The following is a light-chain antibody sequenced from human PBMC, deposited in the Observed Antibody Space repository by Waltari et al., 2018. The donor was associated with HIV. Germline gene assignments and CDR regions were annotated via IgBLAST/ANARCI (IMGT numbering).Light chain of an antibody. J-gene: IGLJ2*01. Sequence: QSALTPPPPASGSPRQPVTISPTVPSTYVRGYHYVSCYQQHPGKAPKLMIYEVSKRPSGVPDRFSGSKSGNTASLTVSGLQAEDEADYYCSSYAGSNNFEVFGGGTKLTVL. CDR3: SSYAGSNNFEV. V-gene: IGLV2-8*01. CDR1: STYVRGYHY. CDR2: EVS.